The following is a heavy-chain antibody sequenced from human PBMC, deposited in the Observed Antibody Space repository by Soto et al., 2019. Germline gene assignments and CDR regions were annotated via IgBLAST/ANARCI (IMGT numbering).Heavy chain of an antibody. V-gene: IGHV4-34*01. CDR3: ARGAADIVVVPATPGDWFDP. Sequence: SETLSLTCAVYGGSFSGYYWSWIRQPPGKGLEWIGEINHSGSTNYNPSLKSRVTISLDTSKNQFSLKLSSVTAADTAVYYCARGAADIVVVPATPGDWFDPWGQGTLVTVSS. CDR2: INHSGST. D-gene: IGHD2-2*01. J-gene: IGHJ5*02. CDR1: GGSFSGYY.